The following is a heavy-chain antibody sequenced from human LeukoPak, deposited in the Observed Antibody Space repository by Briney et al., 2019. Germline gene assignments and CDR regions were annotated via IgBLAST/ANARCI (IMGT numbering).Heavy chain of an antibody. CDR1: GYTFTGYY. J-gene: IGHJ4*02. D-gene: IGHD6-13*01. Sequence: ASVKVSCKASGYTFTGYYMHRVRQAPGQGLEWMRRINPNSGGTNYAQKFQGRVTMTRDTSISTAYVELSRLRSDDTAVYYCAIPFQEQQLVEIDYWGQGTLVTVSS. CDR3: AIPFQEQQLVEIDY. V-gene: IGHV1-2*06. CDR2: INPNSGGT.